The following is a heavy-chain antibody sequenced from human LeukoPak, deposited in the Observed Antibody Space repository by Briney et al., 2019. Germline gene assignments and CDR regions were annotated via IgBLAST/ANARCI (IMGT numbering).Heavy chain of an antibody. D-gene: IGHD3-16*01. CDR2: ISGSGSNT. CDR1: GFTFSTYA. CDR3: AKDQRDDVWGSDFEA. V-gene: IGHV3-23*01. Sequence: GGSLRLSCAASGFTFSTYAMSWVRQAPGKGLEWVSGISGSGSNTYYADSVRGRFTISRDNSKNTLYRQMNSLRAEDTAVYYCAKDQRDDVWGSDFEAWGQGTLVTVSS. J-gene: IGHJ5*02.